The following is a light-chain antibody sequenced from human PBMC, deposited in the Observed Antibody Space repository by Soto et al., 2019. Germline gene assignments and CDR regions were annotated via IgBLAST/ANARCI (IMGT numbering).Light chain of an antibody. CDR1: SSDIGADDF. CDR3: SSYRRTTFPHVV. J-gene: IGLJ2*01. V-gene: IGLV2-14*01. CDR2: EVT. Sequence: QSVLTQPASVSGSPGQSITISCTGTSSDIGADDFVSWYQHHPDNTPKLIIFEVTYRPSGISHRFSASKSGNTASLTISGLEPVDEAIYYCSSYRRTTFPHVVFGGGTKLTVL.